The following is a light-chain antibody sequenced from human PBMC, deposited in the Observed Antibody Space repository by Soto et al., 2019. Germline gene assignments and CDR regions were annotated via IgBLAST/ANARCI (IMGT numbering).Light chain of an antibody. CDR3: QSYDSSLSVVV. J-gene: IGLJ2*01. V-gene: IGLV1-40*01. CDR2: GNS. Sequence: SVLTQPPSVSGAPGQRVTISCTGSSSNIGAGYDVHWYQRLPGTAPKLLIYGNSNRPSGVPDRFSGSKSGTSASLAITGLQAEDEADYYCQSYDSSLSVVVFGGGTKLTVL. CDR1: SSNIGAGYD.